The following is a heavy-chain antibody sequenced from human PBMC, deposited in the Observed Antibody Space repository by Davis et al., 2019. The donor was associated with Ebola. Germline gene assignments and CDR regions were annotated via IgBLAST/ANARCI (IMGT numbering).Heavy chain of an antibody. Sequence: PGGSLRLSCAASGFVFSDFSTNWIRQAPGKGLEWITYITKGSDDIHYADSVKGRFTVSRDNAKNSVFLQMSSLRDEDSAVYYCARDRFFAFDFWSQGVHVSVSS. D-gene: IGHD3/OR15-3a*01. J-gene: IGHJ4*02. V-gene: IGHV3-48*02. CDR1: GFVFSDFS. CDR2: ITKGSDDI. CDR3: ARDRFFAFDF.